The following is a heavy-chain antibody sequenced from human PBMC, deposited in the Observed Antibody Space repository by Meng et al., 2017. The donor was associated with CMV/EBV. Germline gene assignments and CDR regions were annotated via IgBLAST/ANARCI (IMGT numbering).Heavy chain of an antibody. V-gene: IGHV3-30*02. CDR1: GFTFRTYG. Sequence: GGSLRLSCAASGFTFRTYGMHWVRQAPGKGLEWVAFIRYDANTKWYADPVKGRFTISRDNSRNILYLQMSSLRTDDTAVYYCAKESSTTTSEAGGTYDIFDSWGQGALVTVSS. D-gene: IGHD3-9*01. CDR3: AKESSTTTSEAGGTYDIFDS. J-gene: IGHJ5*01. CDR2: IRYDANTK.